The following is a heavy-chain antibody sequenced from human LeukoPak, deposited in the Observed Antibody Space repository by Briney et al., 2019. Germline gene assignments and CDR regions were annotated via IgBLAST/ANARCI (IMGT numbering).Heavy chain of an antibody. D-gene: IGHD6-13*01. Sequence: PSETLSLTCTVSGYSISSGYYWGWIRQPPGKGLEWIGSIYHSGSTYYNPSLKSRVTISVDTSKNQFSLKLSSVTAADTAVYYCARPPYSSRAYFDYWGQGTLVTVSS. V-gene: IGHV4-38-2*02. CDR3: ARPPYSSRAYFDY. J-gene: IGHJ4*02. CDR1: GYSISSGYY. CDR2: IYHSGST.